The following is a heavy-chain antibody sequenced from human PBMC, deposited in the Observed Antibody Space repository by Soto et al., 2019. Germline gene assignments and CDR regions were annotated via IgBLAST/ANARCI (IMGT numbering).Heavy chain of an antibody. CDR3: ARSKAQLLPGPDY. D-gene: IGHD2-2*01. V-gene: IGHV3-33*01. Sequence: QVQLVESGGGVVQPGRSLRLSCAASGFTFSSYGMHWVRQAPGKGLEWVAVIWYDGSNKYYADSVKGRFTISRDNSKNTLYLQMNSLRAEDTAVYYCARSKAQLLPGPDYWGQGTLVTVSS. J-gene: IGHJ4*02. CDR2: IWYDGSNK. CDR1: GFTFSSYG.